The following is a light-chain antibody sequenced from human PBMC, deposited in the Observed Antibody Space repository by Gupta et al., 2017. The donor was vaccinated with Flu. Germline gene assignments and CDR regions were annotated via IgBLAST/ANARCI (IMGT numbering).Light chain of an antibody. CDR2: DDD. J-gene: IGLJ3*02. V-gene: IGLV3-21*02. Sequence: SFVLTQPPSVSVAPGQTANIARGGDNIGSETVHWYQQKPGQAPVLVLYDDDFRPSGIPERFSGSNSGNTATLTISRVEAGDEADYYCQVWDTSTDHWLFGGGTILTVL. CDR3: QVWDTSTDHWL. CDR1: NIGSET.